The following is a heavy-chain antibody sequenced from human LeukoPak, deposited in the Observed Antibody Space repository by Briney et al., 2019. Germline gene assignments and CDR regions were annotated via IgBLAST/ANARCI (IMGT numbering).Heavy chain of an antibody. J-gene: IGHJ4*02. CDR1: GGTFSSYA. CDR2: IIPIFGTA. Sequence: SVKVSCKASGGTFSSYAISWVRQAPGQGLEWMGGIIPIFGTANYAQKFQGRVTITADKSTSTAYMELSSLRSEDTAVYYCARGAYYYDSSGYYQWWGQGTLVTVSS. V-gene: IGHV1-69*06. D-gene: IGHD3-22*01. CDR3: ARGAYYYDSSGYYQW.